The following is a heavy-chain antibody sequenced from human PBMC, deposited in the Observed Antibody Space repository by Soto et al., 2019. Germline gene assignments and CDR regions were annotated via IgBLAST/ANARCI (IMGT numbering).Heavy chain of an antibody. J-gene: IGHJ6*02. CDR3: XREYSSSSYYYYYGMDV. CDR1: GGSISSSNW. Sequence: SETLSLTCAVSGGSISSSNWWSWVRQPPGKGLEWIGEIYHSGSTNYNPSLKSRVTISVDKSKNQFSLKLSSVTAADTAVYYCXREYSSSSYYYYYGMDVWGQGTTVTVSS. D-gene: IGHD6-6*01. V-gene: IGHV4-4*02. CDR2: IYHSGST.